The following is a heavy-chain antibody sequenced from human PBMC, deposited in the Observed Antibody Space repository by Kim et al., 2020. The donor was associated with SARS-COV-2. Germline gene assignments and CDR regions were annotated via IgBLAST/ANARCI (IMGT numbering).Heavy chain of an antibody. CDR1: GYSFTSYL. J-gene: IGHJ6*02. CDR3: ARRVATIEGDYYYYYGMDV. CDR2: IYPGDSDT. D-gene: IGHD5-12*01. Sequence: GESLQISCKGSGYSFTSYLIGWVRQMPGKGLEWMGIIYPGDSDTRYSPSFQDQVTISADKSISTAYLQWSSLKASDTAMYYCARRVATIEGDYYYYYGMDVWGQGTTVTVSS. V-gene: IGHV5-51*01.